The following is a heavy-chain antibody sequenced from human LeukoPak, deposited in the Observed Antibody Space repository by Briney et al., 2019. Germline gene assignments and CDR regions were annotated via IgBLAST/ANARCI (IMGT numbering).Heavy chain of an antibody. CDR2: IYYSGST. CDR3: ARGKGAAADVDY. CDR1: GGSISSGGYY. Sequence: KPSQTLSLTCTVSGGSISSGGYYWSWIRQHPGKGLEWIGYIYYSGSTYYNPSLKSRVTISVDTSKNQFSLKLSSVTAADTAVYYCARGKGAAADVDYGGQGTLVTVSS. D-gene: IGHD6-13*01. V-gene: IGHV4-31*03. J-gene: IGHJ4*02.